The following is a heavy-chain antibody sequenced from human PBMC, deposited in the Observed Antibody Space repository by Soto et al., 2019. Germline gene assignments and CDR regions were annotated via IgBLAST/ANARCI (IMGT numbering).Heavy chain of an antibody. J-gene: IGHJ4*02. CDR1: GGSISSGDHY. CDR3: ARGSYYYASSGYYHY. V-gene: IGHV4-30-4*01. CDR2: IYYSGST. Sequence: QVQLQESGPGLVKPSQTLSLTCTVSGGSISSGDHYWSWIRQPPGKGLGWIGSIYYSGSTFYNPSRTSRGSISVDPSKTHFSPTLSSVPAAATAVYSCARGSYYYASSGYYHYWGPGTLVTVSS. D-gene: IGHD3-22*01.